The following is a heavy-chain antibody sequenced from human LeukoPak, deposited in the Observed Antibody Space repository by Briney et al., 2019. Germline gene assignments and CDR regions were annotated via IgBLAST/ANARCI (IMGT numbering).Heavy chain of an antibody. CDR3: VVGATGALDY. J-gene: IGHJ4*02. D-gene: IGHD1-26*01. CDR1: GFSFSDHY. Sequence: GWSLRLSCAASGFSFSDHYMDWVRQAPGKGLEWVGRSGSKVHNYAIEHAASVKGRFTISRDDSKNSLYLQMSSLKTGDTAVYYCVVGATGALDYWGQGTLVTVSS. V-gene: IGHV3-72*01. CDR2: SGSKVHNYAI.